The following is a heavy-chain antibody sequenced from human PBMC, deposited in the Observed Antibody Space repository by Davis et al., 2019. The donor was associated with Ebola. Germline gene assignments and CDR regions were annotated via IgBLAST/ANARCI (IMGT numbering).Heavy chain of an antibody. CDR3: ARGPNIVVVPAAIIGADY. CDR2: IKQDGSEK. V-gene: IGHV3-7*03. D-gene: IGHD2-2*01. Sequence: GESLKISCAASGFTFSSYSMNWVRQAPGKGLEWVANIKQDGSEKYYVDSVKGRFTISRDNAKNSLYLQMNSLRAEDTAVYYCARGPNIVVVPAAIIGADYWGQGTLVTVSS. CDR1: GFTFSSYS. J-gene: IGHJ4*02.